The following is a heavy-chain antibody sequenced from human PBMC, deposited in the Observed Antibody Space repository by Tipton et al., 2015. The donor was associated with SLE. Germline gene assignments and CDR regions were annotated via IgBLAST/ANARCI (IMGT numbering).Heavy chain of an antibody. CDR3: AGSPNVDTAMDSFDY. CDR2: INHRGST. J-gene: IGHJ4*02. Sequence: TLSLTCTVYGGSFSGYYWSWIRQPPGKGLEWIGEINHRGSTNYNPSLKSRVTISVDTSKNQFSLKLSSVTAADTAVYYCAGSPNVDTAMDSFDYWGQGTLVTVSS. V-gene: IGHV4-34*01. D-gene: IGHD5-18*01. CDR1: GGSFSGYY.